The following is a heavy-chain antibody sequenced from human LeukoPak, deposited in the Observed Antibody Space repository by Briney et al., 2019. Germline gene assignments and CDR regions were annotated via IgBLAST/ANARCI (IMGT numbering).Heavy chain of an antibody. Sequence: GGSLRLSCAVSGFTFSTYLMSWVRQAPGKGLEWVANIKQGGSEKYYVDSVKGRFTISRDNAKNSLYLQMNSLRVEDTAVYCCARDRKGGDYWGQGTLVTVSS. CDR3: ARDRKGGDY. D-gene: IGHD3-16*01. V-gene: IGHV3-7*01. J-gene: IGHJ4*02. CDR1: GFTFSTYL. CDR2: IKQGGSEK.